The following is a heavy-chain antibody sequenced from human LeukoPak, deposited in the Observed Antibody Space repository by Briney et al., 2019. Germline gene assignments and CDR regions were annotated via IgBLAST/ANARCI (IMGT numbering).Heavy chain of an antibody. CDR1: GGSISSYY. CDR2: IYTSGST. V-gene: IGHV4-4*07. D-gene: IGHD3-10*01. CDR3: ARDWVTMVRGVPLNYMDV. Sequence: SETLSLTCTVSGGSISSYYWSWIRQPAGKGLEWIGRIYTSGSTNYNPSLKSRVTISVDTSKNQFSLKLSSVTAADTAVYYCARDWVTMVRGVPLNYMDVWGKGTTVTISS. J-gene: IGHJ6*03.